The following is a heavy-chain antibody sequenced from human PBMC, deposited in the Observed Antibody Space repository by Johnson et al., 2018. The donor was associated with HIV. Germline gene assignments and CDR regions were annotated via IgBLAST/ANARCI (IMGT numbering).Heavy chain of an antibody. CDR1: GFTVSSNY. V-gene: IGHV3-66*01. D-gene: IGHD5-24*01. J-gene: IGHJ3*02. CDR3: ARDHSRDEAFDI. CDR2: IYSGGST. Sequence: VQLVESGGGLVQPGGSLRLSCAASGFTVSSNYMSWVRQAPGKGLEWVSVIYSGGSTYYADSVKGRFTISRDNSKNTLDLQMNSLRAEDTAVYYCARDHSRDEAFDIWGQGTMVTVSS.